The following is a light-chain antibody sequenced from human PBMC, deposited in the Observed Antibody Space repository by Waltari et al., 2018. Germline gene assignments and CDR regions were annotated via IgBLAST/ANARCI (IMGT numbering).Light chain of an antibody. J-gene: IGLJ1*01. V-gene: IGLV2-8*01. CDR3: TSDAEGDDFYV. CDR1: SSDVGDYAR. Sequence: QSALPPPPPASGSPGQTVTISCTGTSSDVGDYARVPWYQQHTGKAPKLLTYEVRTPPSGVPVRFSGARSGDTAALTVSGLQGDDEADYYCTSDAEGDDFYVFGTGTKVSVL. CDR2: EVR.